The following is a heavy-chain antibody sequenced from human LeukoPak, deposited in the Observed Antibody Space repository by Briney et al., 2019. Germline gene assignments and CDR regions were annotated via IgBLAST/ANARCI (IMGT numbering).Heavy chain of an antibody. V-gene: IGHV3-23*01. D-gene: IGHD2-2*02. CDR1: GFTFSSYA. CDR2: ISGSGGST. CDR3: ANTAEKGYCSSTSCYKIAGY. J-gene: IGHJ4*02. Sequence: PGGSLRLSCAASGFTFSSYAMSWVRQAPGKGLEWVSAISGSGGSTYYADSVKGRFTISRDNSKNTLYLQMNSLRAEDTAVYYCANTAEKGYCSSTSCYKIAGYWGQGTLVTVSS.